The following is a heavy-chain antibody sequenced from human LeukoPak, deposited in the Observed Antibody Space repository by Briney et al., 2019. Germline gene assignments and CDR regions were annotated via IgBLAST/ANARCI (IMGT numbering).Heavy chain of an antibody. CDR2: INPNSGAT. J-gene: IGHJ5*02. CDR1: GYTFTAFY. V-gene: IGHV1-2*02. Sequence: GASVKVSCKASGYTFTAFYMHWERQAPGQGLEWMGWINPNSGATNYAQKFQGRVTMTRDTSISTAYMELSRLRSDDTAVYYCARAHLIAAAGYNWFDPWGQGTLVTVSS. D-gene: IGHD6-13*01. CDR3: ARAHLIAAAGYNWFDP.